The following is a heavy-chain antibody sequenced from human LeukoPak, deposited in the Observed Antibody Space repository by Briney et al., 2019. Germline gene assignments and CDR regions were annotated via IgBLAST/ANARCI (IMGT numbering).Heavy chain of an antibody. CDR1: GGSFSGYY. CDR2: INHSGST. Sequence: KASETLSLTCAVYGGSFSGYYWSWIRQPPGKGLEWIGEINHSGSTNYNPSLKSRVTISVDTSKNQFSLKLSSVTAADTAVYYCARGDYYDSSGYYHEPDYWGQGTLATVSS. J-gene: IGHJ4*02. CDR3: ARGDYYDSSGYYHEPDY. V-gene: IGHV4-34*01. D-gene: IGHD3-22*01.